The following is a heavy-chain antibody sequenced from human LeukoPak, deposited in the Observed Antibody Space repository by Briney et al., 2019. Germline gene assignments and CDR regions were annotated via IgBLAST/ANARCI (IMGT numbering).Heavy chain of an antibody. V-gene: IGHV1-2*02. CDR3: ARVDGVGATKGDY. Sequence: ASVKVSCKASGYTFTGYYMHWVRQAPGQGLEWVGWINPNSGGTNYAQKFQGRVTMTRDTSISTAYMELSRLRSDDTAVYYCARVDGVGATKGDYWGQGTLVTVSS. CDR1: GYTFTGYY. CDR2: INPNSGGT. D-gene: IGHD1-26*01. J-gene: IGHJ4*02.